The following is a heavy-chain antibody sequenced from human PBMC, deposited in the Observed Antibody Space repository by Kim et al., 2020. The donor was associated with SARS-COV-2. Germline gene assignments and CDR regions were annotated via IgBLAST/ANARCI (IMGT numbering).Heavy chain of an antibody. CDR3: ARAGNYYDSSGYYDLRY. J-gene: IGHJ4*02. Sequence: GGSLRLSCAASGFTFSSYGMHWVRQAPGKGLELVAVIWYDGSNKYYADSVKGRFTISRDNSKNTLYLQMNSLRAEDTAVYYCARAGNYYDSSGYYDLRYWGQGTLVTVSS. CDR2: IWYDGSNK. CDR1: GFTFSSYG. D-gene: IGHD3-22*01. V-gene: IGHV3-33*01.